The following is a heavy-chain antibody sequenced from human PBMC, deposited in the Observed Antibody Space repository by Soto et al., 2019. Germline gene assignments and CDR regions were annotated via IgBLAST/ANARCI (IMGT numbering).Heavy chain of an antibody. CDR2: ISHDGMNK. CDR3: AKLTAA. CDR1: GFTFSNFA. Sequence: GGSLRLSCAASGFTFSNFAMHWVRQAPGKGLEWVAVISHDGMNKYYADSLKGRFTISRDNSKNTVYLQMNSLRDEDTAVYYCAKLTAAWGQGTLVTVSS. V-gene: IGHV3-30*04. D-gene: IGHD6-13*01. J-gene: IGHJ4*02.